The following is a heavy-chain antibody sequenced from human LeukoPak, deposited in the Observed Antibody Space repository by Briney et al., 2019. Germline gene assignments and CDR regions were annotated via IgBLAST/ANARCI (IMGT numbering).Heavy chain of an antibody. CDR2: INYSGTT. CDR3: ARVGYCSGGSCHEVTPDY. D-gene: IGHD2-15*01. CDR1: GESFSGHY. J-gene: IGHJ4*02. Sequence: SETLSLTCAVYGESFSGHYWSWIRQPPGKGLEWIGEINYSGTTNYNPSLKSRVTILADTSKNQFSLKLSSVTAADTAVYYCARVGYCSGGSCHEVTPDYWGQGTLVTVSS. V-gene: IGHV4-34*01.